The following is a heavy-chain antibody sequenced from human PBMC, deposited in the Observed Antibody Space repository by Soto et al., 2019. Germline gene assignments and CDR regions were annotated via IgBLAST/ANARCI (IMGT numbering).Heavy chain of an antibody. V-gene: IGHV1-69*08. CDR3: ARDSGYTSGWALDAFEI. CDR1: GGTFGSYT. CDR2: IIPILGLA. Sequence: QVQLVQSGAEVKKPGSSVTVSCKTFGGTFGSYTFSWVRQAPGQGLEWMGRIIPILGLAKYAQKFQGRVTIIADKSTTTVYMELSSLRSEDTAVYYCARDSGYTSGWALDAFEIWGQGTMVTVSS. D-gene: IGHD6-19*01. J-gene: IGHJ3*02.